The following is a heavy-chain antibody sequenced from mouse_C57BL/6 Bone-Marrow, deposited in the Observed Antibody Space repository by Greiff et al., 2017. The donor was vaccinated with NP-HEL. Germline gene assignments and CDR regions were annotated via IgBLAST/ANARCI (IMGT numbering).Heavy chain of an antibody. V-gene: IGHV5-16*01. CDR1: GFTFSDYY. CDR2: INYDGSST. Sequence: EVQLQESEGGLVQPGSSMKLSCTASGFTFSDYYMAWVRQVPEKGLEWVANINYDGSSTYYLDSLKSRFIISRDNAKNILYLQMSSLKSEDTATYYCERVLRAMDYWGQGTSVTVSS. CDR3: ERVLRAMDY. D-gene: IGHD1-1*01. J-gene: IGHJ4*01.